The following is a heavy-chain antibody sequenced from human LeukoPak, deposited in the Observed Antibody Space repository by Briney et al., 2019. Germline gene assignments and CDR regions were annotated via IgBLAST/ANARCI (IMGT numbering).Heavy chain of an antibody. CDR1: GGSISSGGYY. Sequence: SETLSLTCTVPGGSISSGGYYWSWIRQHPGKGLEWIGYIYYSGSTYYNPSLKSRVTISVDTSKNQFSLKLSSVTAADTAVYYCAIGLGGIGHWFDPWGQGTLVTVSS. J-gene: IGHJ5*02. CDR3: AIGLGGIGHWFDP. CDR2: IYYSGST. V-gene: IGHV4-31*03. D-gene: IGHD1-1*01.